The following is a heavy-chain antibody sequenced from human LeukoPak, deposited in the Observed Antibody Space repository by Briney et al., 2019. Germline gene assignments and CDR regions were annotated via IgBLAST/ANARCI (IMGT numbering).Heavy chain of an antibody. D-gene: IGHD2-2*02. Sequence: GESLKISCKGSGYRFTSYWIGWVRQMPGKGLEWMGLIYPDDSDTRYSPSFQGQATISAVKSISTAYLQWSSLKASDTAMYYCTIGGDSTTSCYRCFDYWGQGTLVTVSS. V-gene: IGHV5-51*01. CDR1: GYRFTSYW. CDR2: IYPDDSDT. CDR3: TIGGDSTTSCYRCFDY. J-gene: IGHJ4*02.